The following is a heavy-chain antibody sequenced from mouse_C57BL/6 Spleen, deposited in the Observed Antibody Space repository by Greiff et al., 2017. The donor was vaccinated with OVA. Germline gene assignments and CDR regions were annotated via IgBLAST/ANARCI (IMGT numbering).Heavy chain of an antibody. D-gene: IGHD2-3*01. V-gene: IGHV14-1*01. J-gene: IGHJ4*01. CDR1: GFNITDYY. CDR2: IDPEDGDT. Sequence: EVQLQQSGAELVRPGASVKLSCTASGFNITDYYMHWVKQRPEQGLEWIGRIDPEDGDTEYAPKFQGKATLTADTSSNTAYLQLSSLTSEDTAVYYCATGFDGYYDAMGYWGQGTSVTVSS. CDR3: ATGFDGYYDAMGY.